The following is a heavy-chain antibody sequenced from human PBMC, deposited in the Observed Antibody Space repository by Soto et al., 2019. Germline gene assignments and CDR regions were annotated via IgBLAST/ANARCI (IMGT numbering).Heavy chain of an antibody. CDR1: GFTFSSYA. CDR2: ISGSGGST. Sequence: EVQLLESGGGLVQPGGSLRLSCAASGFTFSSYAMSWVRQAPGKGLEWVSAISGSGGSTYYADSVKGRFTIYRDNSKNTLYLQMNSLRAEDTAVYYCAKVLIHYGDYDYWGQGTLVNVSS. CDR3: AKVLIHYGDYDY. V-gene: IGHV3-23*01. J-gene: IGHJ4*02. D-gene: IGHD4-17*01.